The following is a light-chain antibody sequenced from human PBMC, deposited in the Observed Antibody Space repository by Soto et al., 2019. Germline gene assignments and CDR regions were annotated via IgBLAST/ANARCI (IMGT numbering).Light chain of an antibody. V-gene: IGLV2-23*02. Sequence: QSALTQPASVSGSPGQSITISCTGTSSDVGNFDLVSWYQQYPGKAPKLVIYEVTKRPSGVSDRFSDSKSGNTASLTISGLQAEDEADYYCCSYASSSTYVFGIGTKVTVL. CDR3: CSYASSSTYV. J-gene: IGLJ1*01. CDR2: EVT. CDR1: SSDVGNFDL.